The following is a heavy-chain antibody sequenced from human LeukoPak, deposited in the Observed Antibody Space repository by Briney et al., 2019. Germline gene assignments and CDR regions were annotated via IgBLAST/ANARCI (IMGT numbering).Heavy chain of an antibody. CDR2: IVPDTGGA. CDR3: STEDKYCSGANCGKY. Sequence: GALVTVSCKTSGYTFTNYYVHWVRQAPGQGLEWMGYIVPDTGGADYDQRFQGRVTMTRDKSISTVYMELSSLTSDDTAVYYCSTEDKYCSGANCGKYWGQGTLVTVSS. D-gene: IGHD2-15*01. CDR1: GYTFTNYY. J-gene: IGHJ4*02. V-gene: IGHV1-2*02.